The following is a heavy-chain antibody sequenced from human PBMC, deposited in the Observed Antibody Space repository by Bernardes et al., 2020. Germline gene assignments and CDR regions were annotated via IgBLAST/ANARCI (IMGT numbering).Heavy chain of an antibody. V-gene: IGHV3-23*01. CDR3: AKTIEEPHYFDY. CDR1: GFTFSSYA. D-gene: IGHD1-26*01. J-gene: IGHJ4*02. Sequence: GGSLRLSCAASGFTFSSYAMSWVRQAPGKGLEWVSGISASGGSTYFADSVKGRFTISRDNSQNTVYLQMNSLRPEDTAVYYCAKTIEEPHYFDYWGQGTLVTVSS. CDR2: ISASGGST.